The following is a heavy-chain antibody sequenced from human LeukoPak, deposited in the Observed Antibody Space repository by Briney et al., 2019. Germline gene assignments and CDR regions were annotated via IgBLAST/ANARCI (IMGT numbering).Heavy chain of an antibody. D-gene: IGHD2-21*02. CDR1: GDSISSDDYY. CDR2: FSASGNS. CDR3: ARNPLLGYMDV. Sequence: PSQTLSLTCTVSGDSISSDDYYWSWIRQPAGKGLEWIGRFSASGNSNCNPSLKSRLTMSIDTSRNQFSLKLTSVTAADTAVYYCARNPLLGYMDVWGKGTTVTVSS. J-gene: IGHJ6*03. V-gene: IGHV4-61*02.